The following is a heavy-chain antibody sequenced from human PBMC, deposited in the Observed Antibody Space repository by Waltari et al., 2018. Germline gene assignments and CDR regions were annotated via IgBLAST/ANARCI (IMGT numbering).Heavy chain of an antibody. D-gene: IGHD6-6*01. CDR1: GRSLSSHY. V-gene: IGHV4-59*11. CDR3: ARGGSSSSGWFDP. J-gene: IGHJ5*02. CDR2: IYYSGST. Sequence: QVQLQESGPGLVKPSETLSLPCTVPGRSLSSHYWSWIRQPPGKGLEWIGYIYYSGSTNYNPSSKSRVTISVDTSKNQFSLKLSSVTAADTAVYYCARGGSSSSGWFDPWGQGTLVTVSS.